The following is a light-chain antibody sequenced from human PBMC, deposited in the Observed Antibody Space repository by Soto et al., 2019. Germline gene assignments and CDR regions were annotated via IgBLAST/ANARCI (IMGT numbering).Light chain of an antibody. Sequence: QSVLTQPPSTSGTPGQRVTISCSGTISNIGGNTVNWYQHVPGSAPKLLIYRDDQRPSGVADRFSGSKSATSASLAISGLQSEDEADYYCAAWDDGLKGWLFGGGTKLTVL. CDR2: RDD. V-gene: IGLV1-44*01. J-gene: IGLJ2*01. CDR1: ISNIGGNT. CDR3: AAWDDGLKGWL.